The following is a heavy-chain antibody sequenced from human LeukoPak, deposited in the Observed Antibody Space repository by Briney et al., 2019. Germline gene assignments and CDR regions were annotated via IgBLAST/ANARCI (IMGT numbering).Heavy chain of an antibody. CDR2: ISYDGSNK. V-gene: IGHV3-30*04. CDR3: ARGKTGTTLGYFDY. J-gene: IGHJ4*02. Sequence: GGSLRLSCAASGFTFSSYGMHWVRQAPGKGLEWVAVISYDGSNKYYADSVKGRFTISRDNSKNTLYLQMDSLRAEDTAVYYCARGKTGTTLGYFDYWGQGTLVTVSS. CDR1: GFTFSSYG. D-gene: IGHD1-1*01.